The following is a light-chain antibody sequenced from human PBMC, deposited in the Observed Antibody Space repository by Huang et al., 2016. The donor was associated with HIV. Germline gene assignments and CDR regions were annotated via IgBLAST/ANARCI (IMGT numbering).Light chain of an antibody. CDR3: QQYHAWPPVT. CDR2: GQS. J-gene: IGKJ1*01. V-gene: IGKV3-15*01. Sequence: EIMMTQSPDTLSVSPGERATLSCRASQNIIYNLAWYQQRPGQAPRLLIYGQSTRASGISGRFSGSGAGTEFTLTISSLQSDDLGVYYCQQYHAWPPVTFGQGTKVEI. CDR1: QNIIYN.